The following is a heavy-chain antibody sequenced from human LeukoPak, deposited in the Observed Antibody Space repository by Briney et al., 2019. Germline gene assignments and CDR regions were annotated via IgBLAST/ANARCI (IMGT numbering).Heavy chain of an antibody. J-gene: IGHJ5*02. CDR2: IGGSGDKT. CDR1: GFSFSSYG. V-gene: IGHV3-23*01. D-gene: IGHD6-13*01. Sequence: GGSLRLSCAASGFSFSSYGMSWVRQAPGKGLEWVSAIGGSGDKTYYADSVKGRFTISRDNSKNTLYLQMNSLRAEDTAIYYCTKAPAGPEYSSSWKFGYNWFDPWGQGTLVTASS. CDR3: TKAPAGPEYSSSWKFGYNWFDP.